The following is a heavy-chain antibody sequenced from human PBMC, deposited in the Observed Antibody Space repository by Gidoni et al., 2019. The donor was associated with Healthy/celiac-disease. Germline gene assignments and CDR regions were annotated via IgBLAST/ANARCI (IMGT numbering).Heavy chain of an antibody. D-gene: IGHD3-16*01. J-gene: IGHJ6*03. CDR1: GFTLSTYN. V-gene: IGHV3-48*01. CDR2: ISSTSSSI. CDR3: ASGGTTDYYYYMDV. Sequence: EVQLVESGGGLVQPGGSLRLSCAASGFTLSTYNMNWVRQAPVKGLELVSYISSTSSSIYDVDYVKGRFTISRDNAKAVLYLHMNSLGAEDTSVYYCASGGTTDYYYYMDVWGKGTTVTVSS.